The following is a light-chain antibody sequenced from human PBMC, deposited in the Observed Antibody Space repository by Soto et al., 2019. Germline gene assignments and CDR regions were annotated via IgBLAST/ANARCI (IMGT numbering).Light chain of an antibody. CDR1: SSNIGAGHD. Sequence: QSVLTQPPSVSGAPGQRITISCTGSSSNIGAGHDVHWYQQLPGTAPKLLIYDNNNRPSGVPDRFSGSKSGTSASLAITGLQADEEADYYCQSYDTSLSGSVFGGGTKLTVL. CDR2: DNN. CDR3: QSYDTSLSGSV. V-gene: IGLV1-40*01. J-gene: IGLJ3*02.